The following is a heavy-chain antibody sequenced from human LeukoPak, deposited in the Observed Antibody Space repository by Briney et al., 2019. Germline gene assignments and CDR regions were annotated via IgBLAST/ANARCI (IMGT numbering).Heavy chain of an antibody. D-gene: IGHD3-10*01. CDR3: ARVLLVRGEFDY. J-gene: IGHJ4*02. V-gene: IGHV4-4*07. Sequence: SETLSLTCTVSNGSISIYYWSWIRQPAGKGLEWIGRIYTSGTTNYNPSLKSRVTMSVDTSKNQFSLKLSSVTAADTAVYYCARVLLVRGEFDYWGQGTLVTVSS. CDR2: IYTSGTT. CDR1: NGSISIYY.